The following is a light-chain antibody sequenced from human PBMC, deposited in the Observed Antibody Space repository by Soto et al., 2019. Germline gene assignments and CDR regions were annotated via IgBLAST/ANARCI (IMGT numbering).Light chain of an antibody. J-gene: IGKJ1*01. V-gene: IGKV1-39*01. CDR2: AAS. Sequence: DIPMTQSPSSLSASVGDSVTITCRASQSIRTHLNWYQQKLGRAPKLLIYAASSLHRGVPSRFSGSGSGADFTLTINSLQPEDFAIYYCQQTYSPPSWTFGQGTKVEIK. CDR3: QQTYSPPSWT. CDR1: QSIRTH.